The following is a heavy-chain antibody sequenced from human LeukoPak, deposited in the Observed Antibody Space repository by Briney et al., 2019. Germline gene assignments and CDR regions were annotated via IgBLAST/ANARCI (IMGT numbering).Heavy chain of an antibody. V-gene: IGHV4-59*08. J-gene: IGHJ4*02. CDR2: IYYSGST. Sequence: SETLSLTYTVSGGSIGREYWSWVRQPPGKGLEWIGYIYYSGSTNYNPSLKSRVTISVDTSKNQFSLKLSSVTAAATAVYYCATHEHMLTAYPRYYCGQGTLVTVSS. CDR1: GGSIGREY. CDR3: ATHEHMLTAYPRYY. D-gene: IGHD3-9*01.